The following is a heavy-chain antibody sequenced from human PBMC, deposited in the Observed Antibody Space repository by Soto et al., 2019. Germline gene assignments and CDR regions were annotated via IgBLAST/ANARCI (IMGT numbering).Heavy chain of an antibody. CDR2: FYYSGST. V-gene: IGHV4-59*01. D-gene: IGHD4-17*01. Sequence: PLEILSLTCTVSGGSISSYCWSWIRQPPGKGLEWIGYFYYSGSTYYNPSLKSRVTISVDTSKNQFSLKLSSVTAADTAVYYCAREFSTVTNYGMDVWGQGTTVTVSS. CDR1: GGSISSYC. J-gene: IGHJ6*02. CDR3: AREFSTVTNYGMDV.